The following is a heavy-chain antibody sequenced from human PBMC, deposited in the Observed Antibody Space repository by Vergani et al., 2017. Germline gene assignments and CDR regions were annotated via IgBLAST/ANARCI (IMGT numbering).Heavy chain of an antibody. CDR2: TSTDGST. J-gene: IGHJ6*03. CDR3: ARETVVTSWDGYRFHYMDV. D-gene: IGHD3-16*02. Sequence: QVQLQESGPGLVKPSQTLSLTCSVSGGAVNSGSNFWTWIRQPAGKGLEWIGRTSTDGSTNYNPSLKSRVTVSVDTSKTQISLRLTSVTAEDTPVYYCARETVVTSWDGYRFHYMDVWGKGTTVTVSS. V-gene: IGHV4-61*02. CDR1: GGAVNSGSNF.